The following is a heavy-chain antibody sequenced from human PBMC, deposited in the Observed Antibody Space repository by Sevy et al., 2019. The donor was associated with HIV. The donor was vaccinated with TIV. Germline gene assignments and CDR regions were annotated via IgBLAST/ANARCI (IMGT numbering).Heavy chain of an antibody. CDR1: GFTFSDYY. J-gene: IGHJ4*02. V-gene: IGHV3-11*01. Sequence: GGSLRLSCAASGFTFSDYYMSWIRQAPGKGLEWVSYISSTGSAIYYADSVKGRFTISRDNAKNSLYLQMNSLRAEDTAVYYCARWDDYYYDSSGHCSDYWGQGTLVTVSS. CDR3: ARWDDYYYDSSGHCSDY. CDR2: ISSTGSAI. D-gene: IGHD3-22*01.